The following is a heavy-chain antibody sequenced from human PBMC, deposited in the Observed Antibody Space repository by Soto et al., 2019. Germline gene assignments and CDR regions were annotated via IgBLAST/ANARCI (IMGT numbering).Heavy chain of an antibody. CDR1: GYSFTSYW. CDR3: ARRANSVFYYGMDV. D-gene: IGHD7-27*01. Sequence: HGESLKISCKGSGYSFTSYWISWVRQMPGKGLEWMGRIDPSDSYTNYSPSFQGHVTISADKSISTAYLQWSSLKASDTAMYYCARRANSVFYYGMDVWGQGTTVTVSS. V-gene: IGHV5-10-1*01. J-gene: IGHJ6*02. CDR2: IDPSDSYT.